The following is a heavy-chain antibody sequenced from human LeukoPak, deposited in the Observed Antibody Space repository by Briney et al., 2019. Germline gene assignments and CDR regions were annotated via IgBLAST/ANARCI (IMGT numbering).Heavy chain of an antibody. CDR3: ASSRYTGSYSTIDF. CDR1: GGSISSYY. Sequence: SETLSLTCTVSGGSISSYYWSWIRQPPGKGLEWIGYISYSGSTNYNPSLKSRVTISLDTFKNQFSLKLSSVTAADTAMYYCASSRYTGSYSTIDFWGQGTLVTVSS. CDR2: ISYSGST. J-gene: IGHJ4*02. D-gene: IGHD1-26*01. V-gene: IGHV4-59*01.